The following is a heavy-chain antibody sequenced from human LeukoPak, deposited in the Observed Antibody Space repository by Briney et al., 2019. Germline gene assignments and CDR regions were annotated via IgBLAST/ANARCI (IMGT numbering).Heavy chain of an antibody. Sequence: GGSLRLSCAASGFTVSSNYMSWVRQAPGKGLEWVSCISSSGSTIYYADSVKGRFTISRDNAKNSLYLQMNSLRAEDTAVYYCAKVAGSGSYFDYWGQGTLVTVSS. CDR2: ISSSGSTI. J-gene: IGHJ4*02. CDR3: AKVAGSGSYFDY. CDR1: GFTVSSNY. D-gene: IGHD3-10*01. V-gene: IGHV3-11*04.